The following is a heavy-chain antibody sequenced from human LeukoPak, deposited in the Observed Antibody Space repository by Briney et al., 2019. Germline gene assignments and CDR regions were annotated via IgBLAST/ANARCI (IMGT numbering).Heavy chain of an antibody. V-gene: IGHV1-2*02. J-gene: IGHJ4*02. CDR1: GYTFTAYY. CDR3: ARDDSFQFDS. Sequence: ASVKVSCKASGYTFTAYYMHWVRQAPGQGLEWMGWINPNTGGTNYAQKFQGRVTMTRATSISTAYMELSSLRSDDAAVYYCARDDSFQFDSWGQGTLVTVSS. CDR2: INPNTGGT. D-gene: IGHD5-18*01.